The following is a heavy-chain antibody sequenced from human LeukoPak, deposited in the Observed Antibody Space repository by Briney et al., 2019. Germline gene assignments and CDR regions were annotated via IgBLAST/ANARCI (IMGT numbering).Heavy chain of an antibody. CDR1: GGSLSSGSYY. J-gene: IGHJ4*02. D-gene: IGHD6-6*01. Sequence: PSQTLSLTCTVSGGSLSSGSYYWSWIRQPAGKGLEWIGRIYTSGSTNYNPSLKSRVTISVDTSKNQFSLKLSSVSAADTAVYYCARAPRYSSSPHYWGQGTLVTVSS. CDR2: IYTSGST. V-gene: IGHV4-61*02. CDR3: ARAPRYSSSPHY.